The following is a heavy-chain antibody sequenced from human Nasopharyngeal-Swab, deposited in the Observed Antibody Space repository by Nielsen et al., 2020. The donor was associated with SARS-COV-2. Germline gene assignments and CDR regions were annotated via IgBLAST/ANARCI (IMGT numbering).Heavy chain of an antibody. CDR2: IYYSGST. J-gene: IGHJ4*02. D-gene: IGHD4-17*01. V-gene: IGHV4-59*01. CDR1: GGSISSYY. CDR3: AREADGDYYFDY. Sequence: SETLSLTCTVSGGSISSYYWSWIRQPPGKGLEWIGYIYYSGSTNYNPSLKSRVTISVDTSKNQFSLKLSSATAADTAVYYCAREADGDYYFDYWGQGTLVTVSS.